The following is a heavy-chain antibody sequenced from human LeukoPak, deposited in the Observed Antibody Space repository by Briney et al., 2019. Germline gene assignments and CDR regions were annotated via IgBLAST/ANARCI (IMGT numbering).Heavy chain of an antibody. J-gene: IGHJ4*02. CDR2: IDPSDSYT. CDR3: ARAYSRSRFDY. V-gene: IGHV5-10-1*01. Sequence: PGESLKSSCQGSGYNFTNYWISWVRPMPGKGLEWMGTIDPSDSYTNYSPSFQGHVTISADKSISTAYLQWSSLKASDTTMYYCARAYSRSRFDYWGQGTLVTVSS. CDR1: GYNFTNYW. D-gene: IGHD6-6*01.